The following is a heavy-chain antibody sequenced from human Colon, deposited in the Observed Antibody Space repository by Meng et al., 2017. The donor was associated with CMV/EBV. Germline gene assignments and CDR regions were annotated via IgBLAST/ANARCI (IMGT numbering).Heavy chain of an antibody. Sequence: QVQLVQSGAEGERPXSSVTVVRMPSGGTFNSYSINWGRQAPGQGLERMGGVIPIIDRENYAQKFQGRLTIITDESTTTAYMELSGLRSEDTAIYYCARGGLEYDTSTYMNYWGQGTLVTVAS. D-gene: IGHD3-22*01. CDR2: VIPIIDRE. V-gene: IGHV1-69*16. CDR1: GGTFNSYS. J-gene: IGHJ4*01. CDR3: ARGGLEYDTSTYMNY.